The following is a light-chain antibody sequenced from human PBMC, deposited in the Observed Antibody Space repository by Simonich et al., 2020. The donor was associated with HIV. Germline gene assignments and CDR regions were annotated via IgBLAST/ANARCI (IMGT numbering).Light chain of an antibody. J-gene: IGLJ3*02. CDR1: SSDIGGYSY. CDR2: DVT. V-gene: IGLV2-14*03. CDR3: SSYTSSSTFGV. Sequence: QSALTQPASVSGSPGQSITISCTGTSSDIGGYSYVSWYQQHPGKAPKLIIHDVTNRPAGVSDRFSGSKSGNTASLAISGLQAEDEADYYCSSYTSSSTFGVFGGGTKLTVL.